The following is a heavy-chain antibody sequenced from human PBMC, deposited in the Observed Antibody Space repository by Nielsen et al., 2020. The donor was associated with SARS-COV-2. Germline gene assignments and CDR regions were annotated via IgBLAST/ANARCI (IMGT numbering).Heavy chain of an antibody. J-gene: IGHJ6*02. V-gene: IGHV1-18*01. CDR2: ISGYSGNT. CDR3: ARAPSDYYGMDV. D-gene: IGHD3-3*01. Sequence: ASVKVSCKASGYTFTSFGISWVRQAPGQGLEWMGWISGYSGNTNYAHKLQGRVTMTRDTSTSTVYIEVSSLRSEDTAVYYCARAPSDYYGMDVWGQGTTVTVSS. CDR1: GYTFTSFG.